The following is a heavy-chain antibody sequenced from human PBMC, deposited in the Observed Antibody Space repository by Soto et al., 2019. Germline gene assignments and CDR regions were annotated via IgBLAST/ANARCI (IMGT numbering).Heavy chain of an antibody. CDR3: ARTKFLEWFPAFDY. J-gene: IGHJ4*02. CDR1: GGSISSYY. CDR2: IYYSGST. D-gene: IGHD3-3*01. V-gene: IGHV4-59*08. Sequence: SETLSLTCTVSGGSISSYYWSWIRQPPGKGLEWIGYIYYSGSTNYNPSLKSRVTISVDTSKNQFSLKLSSVTAADTAVYYCARTKFLEWFPAFDYWGQGTLVTVSS.